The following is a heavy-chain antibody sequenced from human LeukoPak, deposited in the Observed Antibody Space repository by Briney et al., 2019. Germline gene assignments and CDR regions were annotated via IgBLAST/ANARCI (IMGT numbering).Heavy chain of an antibody. V-gene: IGHV4-4*02. J-gene: IGHJ4*02. D-gene: IGHD3-9*01. CDR3: AGRGIVTGYFDF. Sequence: PSETLSLTCAVSGGSISSSNWWSWVRPPPGKGLEWIGEIYHSGSTNYNPSLKSRVTISVDTSKNQFYLRVRSVTAAETALYYCAGRGIVTGYFDFWGRGTLVTVSS. CDR1: GGSISSSNW. CDR2: IYHSGST.